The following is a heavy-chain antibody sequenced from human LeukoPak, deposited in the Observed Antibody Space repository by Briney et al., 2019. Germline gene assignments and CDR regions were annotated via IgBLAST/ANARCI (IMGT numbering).Heavy chain of an antibody. D-gene: IGHD3-16*01. J-gene: IGHJ4*02. Sequence: CVPNINQVLSDIYYVASVSRRFTISRDNANNSLYLQMNSLRAEDTAVYYCARDDNWGSYYWGQGVLVTVSS. CDR2: INQVLSDI. CDR3: ARDDNWGSYY. V-gene: IGHV3-7*01.